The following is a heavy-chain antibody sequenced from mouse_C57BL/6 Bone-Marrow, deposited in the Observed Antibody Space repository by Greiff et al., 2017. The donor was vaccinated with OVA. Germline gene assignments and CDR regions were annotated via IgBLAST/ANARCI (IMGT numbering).Heavy chain of an antibody. Sequence: QVQLQQPGAELVKPGASVKLSCKASGYTFPSYWMHWVKQRPGQGLEWIGMIHPNSGSTNYNEKFQSKATLTVEKSSSTAYMQLSSLTSEDSAVYYCASDYYGSSPFAYWGQGTLVTVSA. J-gene: IGHJ3*01. CDR1: GYTFPSYW. D-gene: IGHD1-1*01. CDR2: IHPNSGST. V-gene: IGHV1-64*01. CDR3: ASDYYGSSPFAY.